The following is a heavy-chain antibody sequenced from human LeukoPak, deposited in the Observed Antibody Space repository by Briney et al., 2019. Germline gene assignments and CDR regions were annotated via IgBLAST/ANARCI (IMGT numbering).Heavy chain of an antibody. J-gene: IGHJ4*02. Sequence: SGTLSLTCAVSSGSIFRSNWWSWVRQPPGKGLEWIGQIFHSGSTSYSPPLKSRVTISVDKSKNQFSLRLTSVTAADTAVYYCARSPTKRVPEDYWGQGTLVTVSS. CDR3: ARSPTKRVPEDY. V-gene: IGHV4-4*02. D-gene: IGHD2-2*01. CDR2: IFHSGST. CDR1: SGSIFRSNW.